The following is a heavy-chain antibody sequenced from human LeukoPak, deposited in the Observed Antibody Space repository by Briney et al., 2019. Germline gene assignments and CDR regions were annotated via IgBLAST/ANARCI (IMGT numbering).Heavy chain of an antibody. J-gene: IGHJ6*02. V-gene: IGHV4-31*03. CDR2: IYYSGTT. CDR1: GGSISSSGYF. CDR3: ARGTAYSSSLYYYYGMDV. Sequence: SETLSLTCTVSGGSISSSGYFWSWIRQHPGEGLEWIGYIYYSGTTYYNPSLKSRVTISINTSKNQFSLNLRSVTAADTAVYYCARGTAYSSSLYYYYGMDVWGQGTTVTVSS. D-gene: IGHD6-13*01.